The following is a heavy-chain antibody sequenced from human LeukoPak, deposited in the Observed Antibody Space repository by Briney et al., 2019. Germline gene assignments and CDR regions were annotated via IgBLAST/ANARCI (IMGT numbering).Heavy chain of an antibody. V-gene: IGHV1-24*01. CDR3: ATSKSKSGKFYEWRGTILAFDI. CDR1: GYTLTELS. CDR2: FDPEDGET. D-gene: IGHD2/OR15-2a*01. Sequence: GASVKVSCKVSGYTLTELSMHWVRQAPGKGLEWMGGFDPEDGETIYAQKFQGRVTMTEDTSTDTAYMELSSLRSEDTAVYYCATSKSKSGKFYEWRGTILAFDIWGQGIMVTVSS. J-gene: IGHJ3*02.